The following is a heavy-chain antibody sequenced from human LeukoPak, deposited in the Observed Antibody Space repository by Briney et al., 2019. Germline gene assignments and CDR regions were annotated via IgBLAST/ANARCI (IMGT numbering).Heavy chain of an antibody. D-gene: IGHD2-2*01. CDR1: GFTFSSYG. CDR2: IRYDGSNK. CDR3: ARADCSSTSCYVQENWFDP. Sequence: TGGSLRLSCAASGFTFSSYGMHWVRQAPGKGLEWVAFIRYDGSNKYYADSVKGRFTISRDNSKNTLYLQMNSLRAEDTAVYYCARADCSSTSCYVQENWFDPWGQGTLVTVSS. V-gene: IGHV3-30*02. J-gene: IGHJ5*02.